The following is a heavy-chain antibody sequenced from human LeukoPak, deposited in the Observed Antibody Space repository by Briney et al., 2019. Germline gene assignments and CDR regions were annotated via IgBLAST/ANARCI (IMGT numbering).Heavy chain of an antibody. CDR2: ISSSGSTI. D-gene: IGHD2-15*01. CDR1: GFTFSSYE. CDR3: AKILLDIVVVVAATPLGY. V-gene: IGHV3-48*03. Sequence: GGSLRLSCAASGFTFSSYEMNWVRQAPGKGLEWVSYISSSGSTIYYADSVKGRFTISRDNSKNTLYLQMNSLRAEDTAVYYCAKILLDIVVVVAATPLGYWGQGTLVTVSS. J-gene: IGHJ4*02.